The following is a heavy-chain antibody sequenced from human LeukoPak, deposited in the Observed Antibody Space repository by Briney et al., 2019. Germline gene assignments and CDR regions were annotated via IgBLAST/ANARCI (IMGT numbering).Heavy chain of an antibody. CDR3: ARDSGHYYGMDV. CDR2: ISYDGSNK. Sequence: GGSLRLSCAASGFTFSSYGMNWVRQAPGKGLEWVAVISYDGSNKYYADSVKGRFTISRDNSKNTLYLQMNSLRAEDTAVYYCARDSGHYYGMDVWGQGTTVTASS. J-gene: IGHJ6*02. V-gene: IGHV3-30*03. CDR1: GFTFSSYG.